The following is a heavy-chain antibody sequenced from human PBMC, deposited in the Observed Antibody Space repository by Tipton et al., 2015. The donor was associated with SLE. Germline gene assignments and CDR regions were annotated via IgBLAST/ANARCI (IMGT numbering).Heavy chain of an antibody. J-gene: IGHJ6*02. CDR2: IIPIFGTA. Sequence: QLVQSGAEVKKPGASVKVSCKASGGTFSSYAISWVRQAPGQGLEWMGGIIPIFGTANYAQKFQGRVTITTDESTSTAYMELSSLRSEDTAVYYCARDNGWFGELSGYYYGMDVWGQGTTVTVSS. V-gene: IGHV1-69*05. CDR3: ARDNGWFGELSGYYYGMDV. CDR1: GGTFSSYA. D-gene: IGHD3-10*01.